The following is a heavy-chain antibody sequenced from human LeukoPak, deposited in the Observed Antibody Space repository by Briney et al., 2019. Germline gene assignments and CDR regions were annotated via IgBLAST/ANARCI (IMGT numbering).Heavy chain of an antibody. V-gene: IGHV4-59*01. CDR3: ARVPLSCGGDCYSEAFYFDY. J-gene: IGHJ4*02. D-gene: IGHD2-21*02. CDR2: IYYSGST. Sequence: SETLSLTCTVSGGSISSYYWSWVRQPPGKGLEWIGYIYYSGSTNYNSSLKSRVTISVDTSKNQFSLKLSSVTAADTAVYYCARVPLSCGGDCYSEAFYFDYWGQGTLVTVSS. CDR1: GGSISSYY.